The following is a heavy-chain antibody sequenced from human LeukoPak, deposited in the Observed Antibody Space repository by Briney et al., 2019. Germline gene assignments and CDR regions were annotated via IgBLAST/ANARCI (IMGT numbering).Heavy chain of an antibody. CDR2: IDWDDDK. Sequence: TLSLTCTVSGGSISSYYWSWIRQPPGKALEWLALIDWDDDKYYSTSLKTRLTISKDTSKNQVVLTMTNMDPVDTPTYYCARIRGGSPKHDAFDIWGQGTMVTVSS. V-gene: IGHV2-70*18. CDR3: ARIRGGSPKHDAFDI. J-gene: IGHJ3*02. CDR1: GGSISSYYW. D-gene: IGHD1-26*01.